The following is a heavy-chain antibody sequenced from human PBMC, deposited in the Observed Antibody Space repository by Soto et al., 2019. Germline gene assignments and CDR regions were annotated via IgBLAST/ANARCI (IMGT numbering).Heavy chain of an antibody. CDR1: GFTVSSNY. Sequence: GGSLRLSCAASGFTVSSNYMSWVRQAPGKGLEWVSVIYSGGSTYYADSVKGRFTISRDNSKNTLYLQMNSLRAEDTAVYYCARDIPYYDFWSGYRQYYYYGMDVCGQGTTVTVSS. V-gene: IGHV3-53*01. CDR3: ARDIPYYDFWSGYRQYYYYGMDV. D-gene: IGHD3-3*01. CDR2: IYSGGST. J-gene: IGHJ6*02.